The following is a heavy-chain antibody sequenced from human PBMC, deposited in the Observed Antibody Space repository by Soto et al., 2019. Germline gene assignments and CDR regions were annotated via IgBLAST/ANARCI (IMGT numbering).Heavy chain of an antibody. J-gene: IGHJ5*02. CDR1: GDPINSGGCY. CDR3: ARVGRLGTVVTPVRNYIDP. D-gene: IGHD4-17*01. Sequence: SETLSLTCTVSGDPINSGGCYWSWIRQPPGKGLEWIGNIYYSGSTYYNPSLKGRVSISVDTSKNQFSLKLTSLTAADTAVYYCARVGRLGTVVTPVRNYIDPWGQGTLVTVSS. V-gene: IGHV4-31*03. CDR2: IYYSGST.